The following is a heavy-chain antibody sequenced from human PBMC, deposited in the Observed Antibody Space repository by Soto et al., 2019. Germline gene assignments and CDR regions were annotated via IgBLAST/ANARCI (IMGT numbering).Heavy chain of an antibody. Sequence: QVKLVQSGAEVKTPGASVKVSCTASGYSLITYSVTWVRQAPGQGLEWMGWINTYNDNTNYAQTHQGRLTSTTDTSSNTAYMEFRSLRSDDTVAYSCAGRVMCERKEHCVCSWCQGTLICVSS. CDR1: GYSLITYS. CDR3: AGRVMCERKEHCVCS. J-gene: IGHJ5*02. CDR2: INTYNDNT. D-gene: IGHD1-1*01. V-gene: IGHV1-18*01.